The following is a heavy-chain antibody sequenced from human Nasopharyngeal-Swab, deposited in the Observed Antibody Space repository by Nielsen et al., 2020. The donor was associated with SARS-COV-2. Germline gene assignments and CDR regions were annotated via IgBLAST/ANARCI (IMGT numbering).Heavy chain of an antibody. CDR1: GGSFSGYY. CDR3: ARIELRYFDGVVSNSWFDP. J-gene: IGHJ5*02. D-gene: IGHD3-9*01. CDR2: INHSGSS. Sequence: SETLSLTCAVYGGSFSGYYWYWICQPQRKGLEWIGEINHSGSSNYNPSLKIRVTISVDTSKNQFSLRLSSLTAADTAVYYCARIELRYFDGVVSNSWFDPWGQGTLVTVSS. V-gene: IGHV4-34*01.